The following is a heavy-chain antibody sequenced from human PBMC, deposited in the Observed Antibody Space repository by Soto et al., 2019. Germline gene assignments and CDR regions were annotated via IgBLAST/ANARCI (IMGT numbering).Heavy chain of an antibody. V-gene: IGHV1-8*02. J-gene: IGHJ5*02. D-gene: IGHD3-16*01. Sequence: ASVKVSCKASDYTFTSYGISWVRLATGQGLEWMGWMNPNSGNTAYAQKFQGRVTMTRNTSISTAYMELSSLRSEDTAVYYCARLKQDYAVAWGQGTLVTVSS. CDR1: DYTFTSYG. CDR2: MNPNSGNT. CDR3: ARLKQDYAVA.